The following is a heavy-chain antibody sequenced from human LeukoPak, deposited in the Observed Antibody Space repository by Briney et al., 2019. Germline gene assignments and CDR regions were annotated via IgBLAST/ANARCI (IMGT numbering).Heavy chain of an antibody. Sequence: ASVEVSCKASGGTFSSYAISWVRQAPGQGLESMGRIIPIFGTANYAQKFQGRVTITTDESTSTAYMELSSLRSEDTAVYYCARDSAATSYYYYMDVWGKGTTVTVSS. CDR3: ARDSAATSYYYYMDV. J-gene: IGHJ6*03. CDR1: GGTFSSYA. V-gene: IGHV1-69*05. D-gene: IGHD1-14*01. CDR2: IIPIFGTA.